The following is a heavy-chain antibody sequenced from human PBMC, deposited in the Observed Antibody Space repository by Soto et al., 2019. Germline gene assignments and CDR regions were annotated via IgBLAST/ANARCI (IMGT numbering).Heavy chain of an antibody. V-gene: IGHV3-33*01. CDR1: GFTFSSYG. J-gene: IGHJ6*02. CDR2: IWYDGSNK. Sequence: GGSLRLSCAASGFTFSSYGMHWVRQAPGKGLEWVAVIWYDGSNKYYADSVKGRFTISRDNSKNTLYLQMNSLRAEDTAVYYCARELGIAAAGNYYYYYYGMDVWGQGTTVTVSS. D-gene: IGHD6-13*01. CDR3: ARELGIAAAGNYYYYYYGMDV.